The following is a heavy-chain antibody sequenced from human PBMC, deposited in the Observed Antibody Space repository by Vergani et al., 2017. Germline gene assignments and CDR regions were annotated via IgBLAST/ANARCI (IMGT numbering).Heavy chain of an antibody. CDR3: ARHPTYYYDSSGYYDGAFDI. D-gene: IGHD3-22*01. J-gene: IGHJ3*02. CDR1: GYSFTSYW. V-gene: IGHV5-51*01. CDR2: IYPGDSDT. Sequence: EVQLVQSGAEVKKAGESLKISCKGSGYSFTSYWIGWVRQMPGKGLEWMGIIYPGDSDTRYSPSFQGQVTISADKSISIAYLQWSSLKASDTAMYYCARHPTYYYDSSGYYDGAFDIWGQGTMVTVSS.